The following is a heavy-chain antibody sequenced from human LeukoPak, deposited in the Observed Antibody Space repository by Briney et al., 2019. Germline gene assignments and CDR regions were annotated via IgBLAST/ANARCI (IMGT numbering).Heavy chain of an antibody. CDR3: ARLLYGGKYYFDY. CDR2: IYPGDSDL. V-gene: IGHV5-51*01. J-gene: IGHJ4*02. D-gene: IGHD4-23*01. CDR1: GYSFTTYW. Sequence: GESLKISCKGSGYSFTTYWIGWVRQMPGEGLEWMGIIYPGDSDLRYRPSFQGQVTISVDKSISTAYLQWSSLKASDTAMYYRARLLYGGKYYFDYWGQGTLVTVSS.